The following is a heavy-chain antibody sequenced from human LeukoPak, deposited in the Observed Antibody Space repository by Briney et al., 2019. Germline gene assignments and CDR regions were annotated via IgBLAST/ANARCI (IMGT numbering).Heavy chain of an antibody. CDR1: GYAFTSYD. Sequence: GASVKVSCKASGYAFTSYDIHWVRPATGQGLEWMGWMNSNSGNTGYAQKFQGRVTMTRNTSISTAYMELSSLRSEDTAVYYCARWYSPTRKYFQHWGQGTLVTVSS. CDR3: ARWYSPTRKYFQH. V-gene: IGHV1-8*01. CDR2: MNSNSGNT. J-gene: IGHJ1*01. D-gene: IGHD6-13*01.